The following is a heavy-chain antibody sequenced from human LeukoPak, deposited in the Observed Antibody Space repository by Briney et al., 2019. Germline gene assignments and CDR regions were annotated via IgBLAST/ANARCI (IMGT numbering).Heavy chain of an antibody. J-gene: IGHJ5*02. CDR1: GYTFTSYG. D-gene: IGHD6-6*01. V-gene: IGHV1-8*02. Sequence: ASVKVSCKASGYTFTSYGISWVRQAPGQGLEWMGWMNPNSGNTGYAQKFQGRVTMTRNTSISTAYMELSSLRSEDTAVYYCARDRQLGTNWFDPWGQGTLVTVSS. CDR2: MNPNSGNT. CDR3: ARDRQLGTNWFDP.